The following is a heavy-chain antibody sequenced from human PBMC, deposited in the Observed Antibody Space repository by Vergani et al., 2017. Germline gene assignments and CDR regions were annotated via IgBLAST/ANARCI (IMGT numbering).Heavy chain of an antibody. J-gene: IGHJ4*02. Sequence: VQLVESGGGLIQPGGSLRLSCAASGFTFSSYGMHWVRQAPGKGLEWVAVISYDGSNKYYADSVKGRFTISRDNSKNTLYLQMNSLRAEDPAVYYCAKDRGLRNVDTAMVADYWGQGTLVTVSS. D-gene: IGHD5-18*01. V-gene: IGHV3-30*18. CDR2: ISYDGSNK. CDR3: AKDRGLRNVDTAMVADY. CDR1: GFTFSSYG.